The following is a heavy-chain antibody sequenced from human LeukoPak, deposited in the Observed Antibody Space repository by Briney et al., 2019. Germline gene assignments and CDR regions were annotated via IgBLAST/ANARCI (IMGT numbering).Heavy chain of an antibody. D-gene: IGHD1-26*01. J-gene: IGHJ6*02. Sequence: ASVKVSCKASGYTFTSYDINWVRQATGQGLEWMGWMNPNSGNTGYAQKFQGRVTVTRNTSISTAYMELSSLRSEDTAVYYCARNGGSYYDYYYYYGMDVWGQGTTVTVSS. V-gene: IGHV1-8*01. CDR3: ARNGGSYYDYYYYYGMDV. CDR1: GYTFTSYD. CDR2: MNPNSGNT.